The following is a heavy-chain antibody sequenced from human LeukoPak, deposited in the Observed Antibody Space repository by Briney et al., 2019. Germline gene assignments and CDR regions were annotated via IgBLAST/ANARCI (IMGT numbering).Heavy chain of an antibody. Sequence: GGSLRLSCAAPGFTFSNYWMNWVRQAPGKGLEWVTNINQDGSEKNYVDSVKGRFTISRDNAKNSLYLQMNSLRAEDTVVYYCARETLMVVAAGYYVDFWRQGTLVTVSS. CDR1: GFTFSNYW. J-gene: IGHJ4*02. D-gene: IGHD2-15*01. V-gene: IGHV3-7*01. CDR2: INQDGSEK. CDR3: ARETLMVVAAGYYVDF.